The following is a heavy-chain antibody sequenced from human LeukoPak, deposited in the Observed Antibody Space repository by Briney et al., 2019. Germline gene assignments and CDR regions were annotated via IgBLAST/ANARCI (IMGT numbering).Heavy chain of an antibody. V-gene: IGHV4-38-2*02. D-gene: IGHD2-2*01. Sequence: ASETLPLTCTVSGYSISSGYYWGWIRQPPGKGLEWIGSIYHSGSTYYNPSLKSRVTISIDTSKNQFSLKLSSVTAADTAVYYCARLICSSTSCYYYYYYMDVWGKGPTVSISS. J-gene: IGHJ6*03. CDR2: IYHSGST. CDR3: ARLICSSTSCYYYYYYMDV. CDR1: GYSISSGYY.